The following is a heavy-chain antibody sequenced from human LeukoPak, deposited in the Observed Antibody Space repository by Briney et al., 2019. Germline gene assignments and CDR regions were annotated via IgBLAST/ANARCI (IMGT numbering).Heavy chain of an antibody. CDR1: GYSFTSYW. Sequence: GESLKISCKGSGYSFTSYWIGWVRQMPGKGLEWMGIIYPGDSDTRYSPSFQGQVTISADKSISTAYLQWSSLKASDTAMYYCARLWGGYDYGGRFGYWGQGTRVTVSS. D-gene: IGHD5-12*01. J-gene: IGHJ4*02. CDR2: IYPGDSDT. CDR3: ARLWGGYDYGGRFGY. V-gene: IGHV5-51*01.